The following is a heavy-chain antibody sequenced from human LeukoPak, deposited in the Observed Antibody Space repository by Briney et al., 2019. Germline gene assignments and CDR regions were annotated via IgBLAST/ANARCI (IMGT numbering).Heavy chain of an antibody. D-gene: IGHD1-14*01. CDR2: IYNSGST. J-gene: IGHJ4*02. CDR3: ARRSNPPGRIDH. CDR1: GFTFDDYA. Sequence: GRSLRLSCAASGFTFDDYAMHWVRQAPGKGLEWVSVIYNSGSTYYADSVKGRFTISRDNSKNTMYLQMNSLKGEDTAVYYCARRSNPPGRIDHWGQGTLVTVSS. V-gene: IGHV3-66*04.